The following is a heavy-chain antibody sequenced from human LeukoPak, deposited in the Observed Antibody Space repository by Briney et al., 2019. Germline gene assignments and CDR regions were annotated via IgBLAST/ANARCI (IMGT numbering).Heavy chain of an antibody. CDR2: ITSNSCGT. CDR1: GYTFTRHY. V-gene: IGHV1-2*02. D-gene: IGHD1-7*01. CDR3: ARGELPIYYFNIDV. J-gene: IGHJ6*03. Sequence: GASVKVSCETSGYTFTRHYIHWVRQAPAQGFEWMGWITSNSCGTHYAQKSQESVTMTRHTSIHAAYMALSRLSCGDTAVFLCARGELPIYYFNIDVWGKGTTVTVSS.